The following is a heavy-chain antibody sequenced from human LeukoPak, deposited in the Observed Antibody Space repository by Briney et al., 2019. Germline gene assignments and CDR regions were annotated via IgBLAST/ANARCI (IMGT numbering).Heavy chain of an antibody. CDR3: ARDQDIVATISAFDI. J-gene: IGHJ3*02. V-gene: IGHV3-30*03. CDR2: ISYDGSNK. CDR1: GFTFGSYG. Sequence: PGGSLRLSCAVSGFTFGSYGMHWVRQAPGKGLEWVAVISYDGSNKYYADSVKGRFTISRDNSKNTLYLQMNSLRGEDTAVYYCARDQDIVATISAFDIWGQGTMVTVSS. D-gene: IGHD5-12*01.